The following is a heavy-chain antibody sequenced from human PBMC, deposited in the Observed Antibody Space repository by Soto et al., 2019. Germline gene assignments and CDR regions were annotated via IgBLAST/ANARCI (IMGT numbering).Heavy chain of an antibody. J-gene: IGHJ4*02. CDR2: IYYSGST. CDR3: ARSPVVPAMYFDY. V-gene: IGHV4-31*03. CDR1: GGSISSGVYY. Sequence: PSETLSLTCTVSGGSISSGVYYWSWIRHHPGKGLEWIGYIYYSGSTYYNPSLKSRVTISVDTSKNQFSLKLSSVTAADTAVYYCARSPVVPAMYFDYWGQGNLVTGSP. D-gene: IGHD2-21*02.